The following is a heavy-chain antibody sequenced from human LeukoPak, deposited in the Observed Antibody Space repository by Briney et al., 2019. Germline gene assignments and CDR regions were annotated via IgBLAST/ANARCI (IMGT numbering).Heavy chain of an antibody. J-gene: IGHJ4*02. V-gene: IGHV4-30-2*01. CDR1: GGSISSGGYY. Sequence: SETLSLTCTVSGGSISSGGYYWSWIRQPPGKGLEYIGYIYHSESTYYTPSLKSRVTISVDRSKNQFSLNLDSVTAADTAVYYCARTATSTSPFDSWGQGTLVTVSS. CDR3: ARTATSTSPFDS. CDR2: IYHSEST. D-gene: IGHD2-2*01.